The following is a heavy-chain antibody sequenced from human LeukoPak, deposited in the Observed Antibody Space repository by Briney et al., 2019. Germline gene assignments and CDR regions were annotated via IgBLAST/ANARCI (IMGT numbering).Heavy chain of an antibody. Sequence: SETLSLTCAVYGGSFSGYYWSWIRQPPGKGLEWMGYIHYSGSTNYNPSLKSRVTISVDTSKRQLSLMLRSVTAADTAVYYCARDIYGSGYGWFDTWGQGRLVTVSS. J-gene: IGHJ5*02. CDR3: ARDIYGSGYGWFDT. V-gene: IGHV4-59*01. CDR1: GGSFSGYY. D-gene: IGHD3-10*01. CDR2: IHYSGST.